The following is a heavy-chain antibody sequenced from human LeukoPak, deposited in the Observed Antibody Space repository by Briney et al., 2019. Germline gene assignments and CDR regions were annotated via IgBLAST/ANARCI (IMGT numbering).Heavy chain of an antibody. D-gene: IGHD2-15*01. Sequence: SETLSLTCTVSGGSISSYYWSWIRQHAGKGLEWIGRMYTSGSTNYNPSIASRVTMSVDTSKNRFSLKLTSVTSAHTAVYYCARHLYLAENYWGQGTLVTVSS. CDR3: ARHLYLAENY. CDR1: GGSISSYY. CDR2: MYTSGST. V-gene: IGHV4-4*07. J-gene: IGHJ4*02.